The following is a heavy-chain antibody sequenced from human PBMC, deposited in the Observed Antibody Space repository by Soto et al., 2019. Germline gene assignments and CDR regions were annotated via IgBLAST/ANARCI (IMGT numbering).Heavy chain of an antibody. CDR1: GFTFRNYD. CDR3: ARTDRDFYGLDV. Sequence: EVQLVESGGGLVQPGGSLRLSCEASGFTFRNYDMHWVRQGTGKGLEWVSGISAAGDPDYADSVEGRFTISRGKAQNSFFLQMNSLRGGDTAVYYGARTDRDFYGLDVWGQGTTVIVSS. CDR2: ISAAGDP. V-gene: IGHV3-13*05. J-gene: IGHJ6*02.